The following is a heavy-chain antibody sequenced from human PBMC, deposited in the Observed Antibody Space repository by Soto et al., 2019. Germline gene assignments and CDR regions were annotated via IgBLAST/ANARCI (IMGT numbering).Heavy chain of an antibody. CDR2: ISGSGGAT. CDR1: GFSFVDYA. J-gene: IGHJ4*02. Sequence: EVQLLESGGGLVQPGGSLRLSCVASGFSFVDYAMTWVRQAPGKGLEWVSAISGSGGATYYADAVRGRFTISRDHSKNTLFLQMDSLRVEDTAIYYCAKDQYRYGCGDDSFDYWGQGTLVTVSS. D-gene: IGHD5-18*01. V-gene: IGHV3-23*01. CDR3: AKDQYRYGCGDDSFDY.